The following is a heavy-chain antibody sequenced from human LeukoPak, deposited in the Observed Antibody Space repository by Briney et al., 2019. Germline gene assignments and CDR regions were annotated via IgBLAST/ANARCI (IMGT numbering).Heavy chain of an antibody. V-gene: IGHV4-59*01. CDR3: ARPQTVGSLCPLGY. CDR2: IYHTGKT. CDR1: GGSISSYY. D-gene: IGHD1-1*01. J-gene: IGHJ4*02. Sequence: PSETLSLTCTVSGGSISSYYWIWIRQPPGKGLEWIGDIYHTGKTNNNPSLKSRVTTSLDTSKNQISLRLSSVTAADTAVYYCARPQTVGSLCPLGYWGPGILVTLSS.